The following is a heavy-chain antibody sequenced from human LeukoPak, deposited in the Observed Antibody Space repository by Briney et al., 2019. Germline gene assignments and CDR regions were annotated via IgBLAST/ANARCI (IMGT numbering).Heavy chain of an antibody. CDR3: VKDPGYSSGWYGGDRFDP. J-gene: IGHJ5*02. CDR2: SRNKANGYTT. V-gene: IGHV3-72*01. CDR1: GLTFNDHY. Sequence: GGSLRLSCGASGLTFNDHYMDWVRQAPGKGLEWVGRSRNKANGYTTSYAAAVRGIFTISRDNSKNTLYLQMSSLRAEDTAVYYCVKDPGYSSGWYGGDRFDPWGQGTLVTVSS. D-gene: IGHD6-19*01.